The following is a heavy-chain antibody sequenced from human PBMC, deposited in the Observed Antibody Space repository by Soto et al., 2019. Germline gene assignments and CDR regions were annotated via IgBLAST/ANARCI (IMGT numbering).Heavy chain of an antibody. D-gene: IGHD3-16*01. V-gene: IGHV1-18*01. CDR3: AIGGTPIDY. CDR2: ISAYNGNT. J-gene: IGHJ4*02. Sequence: GASLKVSSKASGYTFTNFGISWVRQAPRQGLEWMRWISAYNGNTNYAQSFQGRVTMTTDTSTSTAYMELRSLRSDDTAVYYCAIGGTPIDYWGQGTLVTVSS. CDR1: GYTFTNFG.